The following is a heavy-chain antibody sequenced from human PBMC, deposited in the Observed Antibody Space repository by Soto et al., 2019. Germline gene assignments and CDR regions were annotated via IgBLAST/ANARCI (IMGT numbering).Heavy chain of an antibody. CDR2: INPGNGDT. CDR3: ARTDCSSTSCYNYYYYGMDV. D-gene: IGHD2-2*01. Sequence: SGKASGYTFTRYDINWVRQAPGQSLEWMGWINPGNGDTKYSQKFQGRVTITRDTSATTAYMELSSLRSEDSAVFYCARTDCSSTSCYNYYYYGMDVWGQGTTVTVSS. J-gene: IGHJ6*02. CDR1: GYTFTRYD. V-gene: IGHV1-3*01.